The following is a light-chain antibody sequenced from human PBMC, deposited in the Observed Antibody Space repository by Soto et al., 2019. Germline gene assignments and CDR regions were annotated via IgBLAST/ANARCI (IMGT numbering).Light chain of an antibody. Sequence: EIVMTQSPANLSVSPGERATLSCRASQSVSSNLAWYQQKPGQAPRLLIYGASTRATGIPARFSGSGSGTELTPTISSLQSEDFAVYYCQQYNNWPWTCGQATKVEIK. J-gene: IGKJ1*01. CDR3: QQYNNWPWT. V-gene: IGKV3-15*01. CDR2: GAS. CDR1: QSVSSN.